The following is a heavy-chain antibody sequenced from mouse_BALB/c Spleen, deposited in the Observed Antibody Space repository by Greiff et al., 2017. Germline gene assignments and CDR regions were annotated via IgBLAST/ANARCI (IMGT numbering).Heavy chain of an antibody. V-gene: IGHV1-69*01. CDR2: IDTSDSYT. CDR1: GYTFTDYW. Sequence: QVQLKQPGAELVMPGASVKMSCKASGYTFTDYWMHWVKQRPGQGLEWIGAIDTSDSYTSYNQKFKGKATLTVDESSSTAYMQLSSLTSEDSAVYYCARRGTTVVDYWGQGTTLTDSS. CDR3: ARRGTTVVDY. J-gene: IGHJ2*01. D-gene: IGHD1-1*01.